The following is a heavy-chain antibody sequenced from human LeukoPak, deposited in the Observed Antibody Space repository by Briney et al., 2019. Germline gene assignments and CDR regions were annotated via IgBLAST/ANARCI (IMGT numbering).Heavy chain of an antibody. Sequence: PSETLSLTCTVSGGSISSSSYYWGWIRQPPGKGLEWIGSIYYSGITYYNPSLKSRVTISVDTSKNQFSLKLNSVTAADTAVYYCARRHDTVTWDHWGQGTLVTVSS. CDR2: IYYSGIT. V-gene: IGHV4-39*01. CDR1: GGSISSSSYY. CDR3: ARRHDTVTWDH. J-gene: IGHJ4*02. D-gene: IGHD4-17*01.